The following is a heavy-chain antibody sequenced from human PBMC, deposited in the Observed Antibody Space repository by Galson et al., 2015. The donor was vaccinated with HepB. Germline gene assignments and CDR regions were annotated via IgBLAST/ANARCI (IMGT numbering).Heavy chain of an antibody. Sequence: SLRLSCAASGFTFSDEPMNWVRQAPGKGLEWISHIRSDTTTLSYADSVKGRFTISRDNAKNSLYLQMNSLRVEDTAVYYCVRDVAFAFDMWGPGTMVTVSS. V-gene: IGHV3-48*01. CDR3: VRDVAFAFDM. J-gene: IGHJ3*02. CDR1: GFTFSDEP. CDR2: IRSDTTTL.